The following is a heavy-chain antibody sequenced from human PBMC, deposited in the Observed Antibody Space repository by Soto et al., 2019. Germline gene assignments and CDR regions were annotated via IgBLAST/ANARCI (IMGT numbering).Heavy chain of an antibody. J-gene: IGHJ6*02. CDR2: INPSGGST. Sequence: ASVKVSCKASGYTFTSYYMHWVRQAPGQGLEWMGIINPSGGSTSYAQKFQGRVTMTRDTSTSTVYMELSRLRSDDTAVYDCARDWSLTVTTGYYYYGMDVWGQGTTVTVSS. CDR3: ARDWSLTVTTGYYYYGMDV. V-gene: IGHV1-46*01. CDR1: GYTFTSYY. D-gene: IGHD4-17*01.